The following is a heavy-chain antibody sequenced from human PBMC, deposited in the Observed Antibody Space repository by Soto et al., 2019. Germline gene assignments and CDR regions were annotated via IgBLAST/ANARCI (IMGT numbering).Heavy chain of an antibody. CDR2: IYSGGST. D-gene: IGHD5-12*01. CDR1: GFTVSSTY. Sequence: EVQVVESGGGLIQPGGSLRLSCAASGFTVSSTYMSWVRQAPGKWLEWISIIYSGGSTFYADSVKGRFTISRDNSKNPLYLQMNSLRAEDTAVYYCARGVPITPGTFDYRGQGTLVTVSS. CDR3: ARGVPITPGTFDY. J-gene: IGHJ4*02. V-gene: IGHV3-53*01.